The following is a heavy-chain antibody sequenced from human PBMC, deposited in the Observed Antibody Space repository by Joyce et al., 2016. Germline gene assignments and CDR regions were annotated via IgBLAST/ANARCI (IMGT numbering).Heavy chain of an antibody. CDR2: IYYTWST. CDR3: ARVDSTSSGPDY. D-gene: IGHD2/OR15-2a*01. J-gene: IGHJ4*02. CDR1: GGSVSSASHY. V-gene: IGHV4-61*01. Sequence: QVQLQESGPGLVKPSETLSLTCTVSGGSVSSASHYWSWIRQPPGKGLEWVGYIYYTWSTNYKPSLKSRVTISIDTSRSQFSLKVSSVTAADTAVYYCARVDSTSSGPDYWGQGTLVTVSS.